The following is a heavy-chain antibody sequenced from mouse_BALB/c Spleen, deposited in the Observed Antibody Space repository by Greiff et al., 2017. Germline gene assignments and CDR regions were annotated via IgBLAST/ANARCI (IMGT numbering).Heavy chain of an antibody. V-gene: IGHV14-3*02. CDR3: ARSDYGSSWFAY. Sequence: EVQRVESGAELVKPGASVKLSCTASGFNIKDTYMHWVKQRPEQGLEWIGRIDPANGNTKYDPKFQGKATITADTSSNTAYLQLSSLTSEDTAVYYCARSDYGSSWFAYWGQGTLVTVSA. CDR1: GFNIKDTY. J-gene: IGHJ3*01. D-gene: IGHD1-1*01. CDR2: IDPANGNT.